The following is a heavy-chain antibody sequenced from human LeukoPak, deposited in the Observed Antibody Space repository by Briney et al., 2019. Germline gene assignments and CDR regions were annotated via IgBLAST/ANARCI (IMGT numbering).Heavy chain of an antibody. D-gene: IGHD3-3*01. V-gene: IGHV7-4-1*02. CDR1: GYTFTSYA. Sequence: ASVKVSCKASGYTFTSYAMNWVRQAPGQGLEWMGWINTNTGNPTYAQGFTGRFVFSLDTSVSTAYLQISSLKAEDTAVYYCARDWLPTIIRLNSRFDYWGQGTLVTVSS. CDR2: INTNTGNP. CDR3: ARDWLPTIIRLNSRFDY. J-gene: IGHJ4*02.